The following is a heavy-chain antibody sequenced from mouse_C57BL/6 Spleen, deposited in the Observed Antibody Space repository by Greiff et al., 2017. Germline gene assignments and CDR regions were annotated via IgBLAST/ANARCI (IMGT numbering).Heavy chain of an antibody. V-gene: IGHV1-26*01. D-gene: IGHD4-1*01. CDR2: INPNNGGT. J-gene: IGHJ3*01. CDR1: GYTFTDYY. CDR3: ARGTGTWLAY. Sequence: VQLQQSGPELVKPGASVKISCKASGYTFTDYYMNWVKQNHGKGLEWIVDINPNNGGTSYNQKFKGKATLTVDKSSSTAYMELRSLTSEDSAVYYCARGTGTWLAYWGQGTLVTVSA.